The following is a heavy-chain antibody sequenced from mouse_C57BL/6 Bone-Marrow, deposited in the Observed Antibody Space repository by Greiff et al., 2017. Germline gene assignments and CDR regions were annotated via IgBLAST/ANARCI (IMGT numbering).Heavy chain of an antibody. CDR2: INYDGSST. J-gene: IGHJ2*01. CDR1: GFTFSDYY. CDR3: AREGNGSSYYFDY. D-gene: IGHD1-1*01. V-gene: IGHV5-16*01. Sequence: EVKLVESEGGLVQPGSSMKLSCTASGFTFSDYYMAWVRQVPEKGLEWVANINYDGSSTYYLDSLKSRFIISRDNAKNILYLQMSSLKSADTATYYCAREGNGSSYYFDYWGQGTTLTVSS.